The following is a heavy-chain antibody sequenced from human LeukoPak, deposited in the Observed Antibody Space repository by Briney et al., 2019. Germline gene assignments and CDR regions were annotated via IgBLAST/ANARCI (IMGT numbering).Heavy chain of an antibody. Sequence: PSETLSLTCTVSGGSISSYYWSWIRQPAGKGLEWIGRIYTSGSTNYNPSLKSRVTMSVDTSKNQFSLKLSSVTAADTAVYYCARSAGIQLWSPAYFDYWGQGTLVTVSS. CDR1: GGSISSYY. V-gene: IGHV4-4*07. CDR2: IYTSGST. D-gene: IGHD5-18*01. J-gene: IGHJ4*02. CDR3: ARSAGIQLWSPAYFDY.